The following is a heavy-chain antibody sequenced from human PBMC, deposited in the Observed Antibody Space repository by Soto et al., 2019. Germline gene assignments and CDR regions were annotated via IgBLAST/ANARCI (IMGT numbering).Heavy chain of an antibody. D-gene: IGHD3-10*01. V-gene: IGHV4-30-4*01. CDR1: GGSISSGDYY. CDR3: ARVYGSGSYYNWFDP. CDR2: IYYSGST. Sequence: KTSETLSLTCTVSGGSISSGDYYWSWIRQPPGKGLEWIGYIYYSGSTYYNPSLKSRVTISVDTSKNQFSLKLSSVTAADTAVYYCARVYGSGSYYNWFDPWGQGTLVTVSS. J-gene: IGHJ5*02.